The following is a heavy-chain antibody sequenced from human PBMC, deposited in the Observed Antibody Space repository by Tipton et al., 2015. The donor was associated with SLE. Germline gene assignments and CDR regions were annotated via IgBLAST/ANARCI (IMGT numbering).Heavy chain of an antibody. Sequence: VQLVQSGAEVKKPGESLKISCKGSRYSFTTYWIGWVRQVPGKGLEWMGIIYPGDSDTRYSPSFQGQVTISADKSISTAYLQWSSLKASDTGIYYCARHVYCSSSLEACYYYYGMDVWGQGTTVTVSS. V-gene: IGHV5-51*01. CDR1: RYSFTTYW. D-gene: IGHD2-2*01. CDR3: ARHVYCSSSLEACYYYYGMDV. J-gene: IGHJ6*02. CDR2: IYPGDSDT.